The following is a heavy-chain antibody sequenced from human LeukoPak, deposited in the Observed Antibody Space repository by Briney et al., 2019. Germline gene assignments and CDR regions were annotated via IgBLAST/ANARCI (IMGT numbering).Heavy chain of an antibody. D-gene: IGHD1-26*01. J-gene: IGHJ4*02. V-gene: IGHV4-59*01. CDR2: IYYNGST. Sequence: SETLSLTCTVSGGSISSYYWSWIRQPPGKGLEWIGYIYYNGSTNYNPSLKSRVTISVDTSKNQFSLKLSSVTAADTAVYYCARDKWELGFDYWGQGTLVTVSS. CDR3: ARDKWELGFDY. CDR1: GGSISSYY.